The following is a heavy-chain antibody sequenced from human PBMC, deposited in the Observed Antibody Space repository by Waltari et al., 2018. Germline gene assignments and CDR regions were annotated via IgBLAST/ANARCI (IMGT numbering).Heavy chain of an antibody. CDR1: GFNVSRNY. CDR3: AREVYRSGGH. Sequence: EMQLVESGGGLIQPGASLRLACAAPGFNVSRNYLRWGPQAPGGGLQGVSILYSDGRTFYADSVKGRFTISRDNSKNTVYLEMNSLRAEDTAMYYCAREVYRSGGHWGQGTLVTVSS. V-gene: IGHV3-53*01. D-gene: IGHD6-19*01. CDR2: LYSDGRT. J-gene: IGHJ4*02.